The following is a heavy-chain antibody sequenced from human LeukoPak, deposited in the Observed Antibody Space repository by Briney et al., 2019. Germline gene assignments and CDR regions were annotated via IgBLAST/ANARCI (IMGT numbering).Heavy chain of an antibody. V-gene: IGHV1-46*01. CDR3: ARLPYDSSARGDY. CDR1: GYTFTGYY. Sequence: ASVKVSCKASGYTFTGYYMHWVRQAPGQGLEWMGIINPSGGSTSYAQKLQGRVTMTRDTSTRTVYMELSSLRSEDTAVYYCARLPYDSSARGDYWGQGTLVTVSS. CDR2: INPSGGST. D-gene: IGHD3-22*01. J-gene: IGHJ4*02.